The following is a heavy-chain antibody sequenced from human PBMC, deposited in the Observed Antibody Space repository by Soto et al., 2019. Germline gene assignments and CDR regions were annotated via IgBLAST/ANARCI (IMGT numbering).Heavy chain of an antibody. Sequence: GGSLRLSCTASGFTFGDYAMSWFRQAPGKGLEWVGFIRSKAYGGTTEYAASVKGRFTISRDDSKSIAYLQMNSLKTEDTAVYYCTRVPADGFIFFDYWGQGTLVTVSS. J-gene: IGHJ4*02. V-gene: IGHV3-49*03. CDR1: GFTFGDYA. D-gene: IGHD2-2*01. CDR3: TRVPADGFIFFDY. CDR2: IRSKAYGGTT.